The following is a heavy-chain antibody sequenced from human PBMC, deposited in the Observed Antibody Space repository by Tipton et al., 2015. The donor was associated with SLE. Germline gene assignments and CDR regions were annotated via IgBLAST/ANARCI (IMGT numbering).Heavy chain of an antibody. V-gene: IGHV4-59*01. Sequence: LRLSCAVYGGSFSDYYWSWIRQPPGKGLEWIGYIYYSGSTNYNPSLKSRVTISVDTSKNQFSLKLSSVTAADTAVYYCAREMVVSLLGYFDYWGQGTLVTVSS. CDR2: IYYSGST. J-gene: IGHJ4*02. CDR3: AREMVVSLLGYFDY. D-gene: IGHD3-22*01. CDR1: GGSFSDYY.